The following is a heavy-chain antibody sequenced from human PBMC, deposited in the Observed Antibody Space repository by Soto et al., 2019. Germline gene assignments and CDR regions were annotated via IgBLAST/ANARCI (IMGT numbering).Heavy chain of an antibody. CDR1: GGTFSSYA. V-gene: IGHV1-69*01. Sequence: QVQLVQSGAEVKKPGSSVKVSCKASGGTFSSYAISWVRQAPGQGLEWMGGIIPIFGTANYAQKFQGRVTITGDESTSTAYMELSSLRSEDTAVYYCARDGYSSSPLGHRYFQDWGQGTLVTVSS. J-gene: IGHJ1*01. CDR3: ARDGYSSSPLGHRYFQD. CDR2: IIPIFGTA. D-gene: IGHD6-13*01.